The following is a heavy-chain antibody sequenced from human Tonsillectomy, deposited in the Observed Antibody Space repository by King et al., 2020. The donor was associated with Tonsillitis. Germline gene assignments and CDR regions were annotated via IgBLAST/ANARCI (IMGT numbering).Heavy chain of an antibody. CDR2: LIPIFGTP. CDR3: ARDPLGFSSSDSYYSPDRDSFDP. CDR1: GGTFSNYA. Sequence: EQLVQSGAEVKKPGSSVKVSCKASGGTFSNYAMNWVRQAPGQGLEWMGGLIPIFGTPNYAQRFQGRIAITADESTNTAYMELSSLKSEDTAGYDCARDPLGFSSSDSYYSPDRDSFDPWGQGTLVTVS. V-gene: IGHV1-69*01. J-gene: IGHJ5*02. D-gene: IGHD2-2*02.